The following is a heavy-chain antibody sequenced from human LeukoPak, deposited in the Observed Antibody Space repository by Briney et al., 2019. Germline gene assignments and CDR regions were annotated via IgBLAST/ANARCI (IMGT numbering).Heavy chain of an antibody. Sequence: GGSLRLSCAASGFTFSSYWISWVRQAPGKGLEWVANIRQDGSEKYYVDSVKGRFTISRDNAKNSLYLQMNSLRAEDTAVYYCARARDGHNLRGSLDYWGQGTLVTVSS. CDR3: ARARDGHNLRGSLDY. CDR1: GFTFSSYW. CDR2: IRQDGSEK. V-gene: IGHV3-7*01. D-gene: IGHD5-24*01. J-gene: IGHJ4*02.